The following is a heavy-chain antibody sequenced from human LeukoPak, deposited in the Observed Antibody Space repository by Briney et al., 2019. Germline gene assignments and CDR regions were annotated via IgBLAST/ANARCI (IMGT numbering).Heavy chain of an antibody. CDR3: AREDTRRGSRGYFDY. J-gene: IGHJ4*02. CDR1: GYTFTSYG. D-gene: IGHD2-2*01. CDR2: ISGDNGST. Sequence: ASVKVSCKASGYTFTSYGISWVRQAPGQGLEWMGWISGDNGSTNYAQKLQGRVTMTTDTSTSTAYMELRSLRSDDSAIYYCAREDTRRGSRGYFDYWGQRTLVTVSS. V-gene: IGHV1-18*01.